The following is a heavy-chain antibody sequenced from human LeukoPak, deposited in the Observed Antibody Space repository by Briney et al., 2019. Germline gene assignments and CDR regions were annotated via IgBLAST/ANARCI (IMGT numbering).Heavy chain of an antibody. J-gene: IGHJ6*02. Sequence: SETLSLTCTVSGGSMSGFFWTWIRQPPGKELEWIGSIYYSGSSTKYNPSLKSRLTISVDTSKSQFSLKLNSATAADTAVYYCARTSRHYYGSGSNLTPWPAGMGVWSQGTTVTVSS. CDR3: ARTSRHYYGSGSNLTPWPAGMGV. V-gene: IGHV4-59*01. CDR1: GGSMSGFF. CDR2: IYYSGSST. D-gene: IGHD3-10*01.